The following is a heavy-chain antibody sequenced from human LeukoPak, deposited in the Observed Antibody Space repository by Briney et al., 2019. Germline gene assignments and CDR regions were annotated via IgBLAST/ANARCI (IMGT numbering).Heavy chain of an antibody. CDR3: ARDRYDSSGYLPFDY. D-gene: IGHD3-22*01. V-gene: IGHV4-59*01. CDR2: IYYSGST. Sequence: SVTLSLTCTVSGGSISSYYWSWIRQPPGKGLELIGYIYYSGSTNYNPSLKSRVTISVDTSKNQFSLKLSSVTAADTAVYYCARDRYDSSGYLPFDYWGQGTLVTVSS. J-gene: IGHJ4*02. CDR1: GGSISSYY.